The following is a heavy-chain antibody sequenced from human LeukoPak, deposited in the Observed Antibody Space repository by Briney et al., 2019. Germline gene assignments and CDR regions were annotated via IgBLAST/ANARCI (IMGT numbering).Heavy chain of an antibody. D-gene: IGHD2-15*01. V-gene: IGHV4-38-2*02. CDR2: INYSGST. Sequence: SETLPLTCTVSGYSNSSGYNWGWIRQPPGKGLEWIGNINYSGSTYNNPSLRSRITISVDTSKNQFSLKLSSVTAADTAVYFCVRGLSRDCGGDTCYTQRQNWFDPWGQGTVVIVSS. CDR1: GYSNSSGYN. J-gene: IGHJ5*02. CDR3: VRGLSRDCGGDTCYTQRQNWFDP.